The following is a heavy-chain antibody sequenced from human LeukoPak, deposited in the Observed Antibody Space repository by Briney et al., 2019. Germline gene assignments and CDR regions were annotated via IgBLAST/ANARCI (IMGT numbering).Heavy chain of an antibody. CDR3: ARAGHDYGDYGY. J-gene: IGHJ4*02. Sequence: GGSLRLSCAASGFTFSSYSMNWVRQAPGKGLEWVSSISSSSYIYYADSVTGRFTISRDNAKNSLYLQMNSLRAEDTAVYYCARAGHDYGDYGYWGQGTLVTVSS. CDR1: GFTFSSYS. D-gene: IGHD4-17*01. V-gene: IGHV3-21*01. CDR2: ISSSSYI.